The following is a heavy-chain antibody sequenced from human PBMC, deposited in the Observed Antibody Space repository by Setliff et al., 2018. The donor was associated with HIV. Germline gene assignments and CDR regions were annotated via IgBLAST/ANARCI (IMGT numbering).Heavy chain of an antibody. Sequence: SSETLSLTCTVSGGSISSYYWTWIRQPPGKGLEWIGYIYTGGSTNYNPSLKSRVTISVDTSKNQFFLKLSSVTAPDTAIYYCARHSPSDYWGQGTLVTVSS. J-gene: IGHJ4*02. CDR3: ARHSPSDY. V-gene: IGHV4-4*09. CDR1: GGSISSYY. CDR2: IYTGGST.